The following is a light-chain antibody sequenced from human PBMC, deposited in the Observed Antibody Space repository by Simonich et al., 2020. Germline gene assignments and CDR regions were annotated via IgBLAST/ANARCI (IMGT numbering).Light chain of an antibody. CDR3: QQRSNWLT. CDR2: VAS. CDR1: QSVSSY. J-gene: IGKJ4*01. Sequence: EIVLTQSPATLSLSPGERATLSCRASQSVSSYLAWYQQKPGQAPRHLIVVASNRATGSPARGSGSGSGTDFTLTISSLEPEDFAVYYCQQRSNWLTFGGGTKVEIK. V-gene: IGKV3-11*01.